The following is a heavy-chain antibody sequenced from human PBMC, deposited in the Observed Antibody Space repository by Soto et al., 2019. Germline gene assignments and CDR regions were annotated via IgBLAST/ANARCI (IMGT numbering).Heavy chain of an antibody. CDR2: ISAYNGNT. V-gene: IGHV1-18*01. D-gene: IGHD2-2*01. CDR1: GDTFASYG. CDR3: AREGTCSSTSCPTYFSFGMEV. J-gene: IGHJ6*02. Sequence: GASVKVSCKASGDTFASYGISWVRQAPGQGLEWMGWISAYNGNTNYAQKFQGRVTMTTDTFTRTAYMEVRSLRSDDTAVYYCAREGTCSSTSCPTYFSFGMEVWGQGTTVTVSS.